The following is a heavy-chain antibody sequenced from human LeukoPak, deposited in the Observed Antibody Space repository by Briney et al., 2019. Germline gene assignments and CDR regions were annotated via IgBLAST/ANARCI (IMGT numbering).Heavy chain of an antibody. J-gene: IGHJ4*02. CDR1: GGSISSYY. CDR3: ARTYGSGTYIDY. V-gene: IGHV4-59*08. D-gene: IGHD3-10*01. CDR2: IYYSGGT. Sequence: PSETLSLTCTVSGGSISSYYWSWIRQPPGKGLEWIGYIYYSGGTKYYPSLKSRVTISVDTSKNQFSLKLNSVTAADTAVYYCARTYGSGTYIDYWGQGTLVTVSS.